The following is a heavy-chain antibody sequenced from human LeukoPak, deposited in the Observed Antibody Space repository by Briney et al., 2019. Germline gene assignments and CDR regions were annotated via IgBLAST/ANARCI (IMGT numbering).Heavy chain of an antibody. V-gene: IGHV3-74*01. CDR2: INSDGRST. CDR1: GFGFTFSNHA. D-gene: IGHD6-13*01. J-gene: IGHJ5*02. Sequence: GGSLRLSCAASGFGFTFSNHAMSWVRQAPGKGLVWVSRINSDGRSTSYADSVKGRFTISRDNARNTLYLQMNSLRAEDTAVYYCAREGIAAAGNWFDPWGQGTLVTVSS. CDR3: AREGIAAAGNWFDP.